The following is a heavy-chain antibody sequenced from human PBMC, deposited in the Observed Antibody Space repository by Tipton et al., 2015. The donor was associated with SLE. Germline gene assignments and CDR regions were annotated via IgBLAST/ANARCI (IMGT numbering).Heavy chain of an antibody. V-gene: IGHV4-59*01. CDR2: ISNSGST. Sequence: TLSLTCTVSGAPISRFYWNWIRQSPGKGLEWIGYISNSGSTKYNPSLKSRVTISVDTPKNQFSLNLHSVTAADTAVYYCARDSPGDFDWFDAFDIWGQGTMVTVSS. D-gene: IGHD3-9*01. CDR3: ARDSPGDFDWFDAFDI. CDR1: GAPISRFY. J-gene: IGHJ3*02.